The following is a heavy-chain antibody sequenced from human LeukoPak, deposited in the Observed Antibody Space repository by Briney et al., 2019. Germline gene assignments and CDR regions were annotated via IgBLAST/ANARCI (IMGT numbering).Heavy chain of an antibody. D-gene: IGHD1-26*01. V-gene: IGHV3-23*01. J-gene: IGHJ2*01. Sequence: GGSLRLSCVASGVTLSNYAMSWARQAPGKGLEWVSGISSSGSGGNTYYADSVKGRFTISRDSSRNTLFLHMNTLRAEDTAIYYCAKDRTAGASYWYFDLWGRGTLVTVSS. CDR3: AKDRTAGASYWYFDL. CDR2: ISSSGSGGNT. CDR1: GVTLSNYA.